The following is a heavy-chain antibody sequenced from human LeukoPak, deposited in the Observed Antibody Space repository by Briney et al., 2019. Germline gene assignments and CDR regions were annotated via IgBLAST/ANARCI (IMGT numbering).Heavy chain of an antibody. CDR3: ARAGSSGDYQAGSFEY. D-gene: IGHD1-26*01. V-gene: IGHV1-46*01. Sequence: GASVKVSCKASGYTFSNYNVHWVRQAPGQGLEWIGIINPTGGSTNYAQKFQGRVTMTRDMSTTTVYMDLSSLKSEDTAVYYCARAGSSGDYQAGSFEYWGQGTLVTVSS. CDR2: INPTGGST. J-gene: IGHJ4*02. CDR1: GYTFSNYN.